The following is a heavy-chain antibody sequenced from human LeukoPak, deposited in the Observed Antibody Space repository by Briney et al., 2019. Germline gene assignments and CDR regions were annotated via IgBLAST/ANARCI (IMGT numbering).Heavy chain of an antibody. D-gene: IGHD6-13*01. CDR3: ALEAAAIEFDP. CDR2: ISWNSGSI. V-gene: IGHV3-9*01. Sequence: GGSLRLSCAASGFTFDDYAMHWVRQAPGKGLEWVSGISWNSGSIGYADSVKGRFTISRDNAKNSLYLQMNSLRAEDTALYYCALEAAAIEFDPWGQGTLVTVSS. CDR1: GFTFDDYA. J-gene: IGHJ5*02.